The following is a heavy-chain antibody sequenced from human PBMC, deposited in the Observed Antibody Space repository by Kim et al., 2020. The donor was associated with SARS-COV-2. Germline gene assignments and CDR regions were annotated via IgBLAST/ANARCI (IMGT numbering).Heavy chain of an antibody. V-gene: IGHV4-4*02. CDR3: ARGVGAKIDY. D-gene: IGHD1-26*01. Sequence: SPNYIPPLKSSVTISVDKSKSQFTLKLSSVTAADTAVYYCARGVGAKIDYWGQGTLVTVSS. J-gene: IGHJ4*02. CDR2: SP.